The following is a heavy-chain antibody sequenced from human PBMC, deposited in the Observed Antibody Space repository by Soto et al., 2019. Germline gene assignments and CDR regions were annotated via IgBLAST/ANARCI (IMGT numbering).Heavy chain of an antibody. Sequence: QVQLQESGPGLVKPSGTLSLTCAVSGGSISTSNWWSWVRQPPGKGLEWSGEDYRTGSTNYNPSLESRLTISVDKSKNKFSLKLTSVTAADTAVYYCARARATIAAAGIFDCWGQGTLVTVSS. D-gene: IGHD6-13*01. CDR2: DYRTGST. J-gene: IGHJ4*02. CDR1: GGSISTSNW. V-gene: IGHV4-4*02. CDR3: ARARATIAAAGIFDC.